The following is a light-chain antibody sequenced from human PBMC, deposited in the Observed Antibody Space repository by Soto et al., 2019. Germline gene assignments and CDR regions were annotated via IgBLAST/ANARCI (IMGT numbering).Light chain of an antibody. CDR2: GAS. V-gene: IGKV1-5*01. Sequence: DIQMTQSPSTLSASVGDRVTITCRASQSISNWLAWYQQKPGKDPKLLISGASSLESGVPSRFSGSGSGTELTLTISSLQPDDFATYYCQQYDSYSYTFGQGTKLEI. CDR3: QQYDSYSYT. J-gene: IGKJ2*01. CDR1: QSISNW.